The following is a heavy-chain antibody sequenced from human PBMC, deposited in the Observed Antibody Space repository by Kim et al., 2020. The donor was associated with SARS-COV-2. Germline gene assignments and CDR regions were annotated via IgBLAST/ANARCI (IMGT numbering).Heavy chain of an antibody. J-gene: IGHJ4*02. CDR2: INHSEST. CDR1: GGSFSGYQ. CDR3: ARGDYQLFGNVDY. Sequence: SETLSLTCAVSGGSFSGYQWTWIRQPPGKGLEWIGEINHSESTNYNPSLKSRVTISVDTSKNQFSLKLSSVTAADTAVYYCARGDYQLFGNVDYWGQGTLVTVSS. V-gene: IGHV4-34*01. D-gene: IGHD2-2*01.